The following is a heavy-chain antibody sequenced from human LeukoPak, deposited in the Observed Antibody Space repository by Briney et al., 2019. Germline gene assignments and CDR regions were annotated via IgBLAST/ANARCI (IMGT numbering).Heavy chain of an antibody. Sequence: SETLSLAYTVSGGSLSSSSYYWGWIRQPPGTGLEWIGSIYYSGSTYYNPSLKSRVTISVDTSKNQFSLKLSSVTAADTAVYYCARMKWELPYYFDYWGQGTLVTVSS. J-gene: IGHJ4*02. CDR1: GGSLSSSSYY. V-gene: IGHV4-39*07. CDR2: IYYSGST. D-gene: IGHD1-26*01. CDR3: ARMKWELPYYFDY.